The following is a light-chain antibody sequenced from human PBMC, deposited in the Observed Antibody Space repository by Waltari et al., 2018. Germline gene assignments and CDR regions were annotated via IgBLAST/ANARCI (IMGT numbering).Light chain of an antibody. CDR2: LAS. V-gene: IGKV4-1*01. CDR3: QQYYSTPIT. Sequence: DIVMTQSPDSLAVSLGERATIHRKSSQSVLYSSNNKNYLAWYQQKPGQPPKLLIYLASTRESGVPDRFSGSGSGTDFTLTISSLQAEDVAVYYCQQYYSTPITFGQGTRLEIK. J-gene: IGKJ5*01. CDR1: QSVLYSSNNKNY.